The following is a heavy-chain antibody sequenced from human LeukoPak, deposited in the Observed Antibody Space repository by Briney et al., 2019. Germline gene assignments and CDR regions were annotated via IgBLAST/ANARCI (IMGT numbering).Heavy chain of an antibody. CDR1: GGSIRGYY. V-gene: IGHV4-59*01. D-gene: IGHD3-10*01. Sequence: SETLSLTCNVSGGSIRGYYWSWIRQPPGKGLEWIGYIYSSGSTNYNPSLKSRVTMSVDTSKNQFSLKVSSVTAADTAVYYCARAPGGYGSGSRGAFDIWSQGTMVTVSS. CDR3: ARAPGGYGSGSRGAFDI. J-gene: IGHJ3*02. CDR2: IYSSGST.